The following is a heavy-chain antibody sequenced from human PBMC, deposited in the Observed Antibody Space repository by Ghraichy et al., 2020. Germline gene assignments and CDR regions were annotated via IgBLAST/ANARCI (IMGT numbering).Heavy chain of an antibody. V-gene: IGHV3-48*02. Sequence: GGSLRLSCVGSGFTFSGYSMNWVRQSPGKGLEWVSYITSSSRTTSYADSVKGRFTISRDNAQNSLYLQMNSLRDDDTAVYYCTRDPPQGRVPGGRAGDYWGQGTLVTVSS. J-gene: IGHJ4*02. D-gene: IGHD2-2*01. CDR1: GFTFSGYS. CDR3: TRDPPQGRVPGGRAGDY. CDR2: ITSSSRTT.